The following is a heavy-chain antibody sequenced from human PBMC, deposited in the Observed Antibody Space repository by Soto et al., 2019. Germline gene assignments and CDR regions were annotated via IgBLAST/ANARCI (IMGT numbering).Heavy chain of an antibody. CDR3: TTDPPFHCTNGVWYSNFDY. V-gene: IGHV3-15*01. CDR1: GFTFNTAW. J-gene: IGHJ4*02. D-gene: IGHD2-8*01. Sequence: EVQLVESGGGLVKPGGSLRLSCAASGFTFNTAWMSWVRQAPGKGLEWVGSIKSKIDGGTTDYAAPVKGRFTISRDDSKTTLYLQMNSLKTEYTDVYYCTTDPPFHCTNGVWYSNFDYWGQRTLVTVSS. CDR2: IKSKIDGGTT.